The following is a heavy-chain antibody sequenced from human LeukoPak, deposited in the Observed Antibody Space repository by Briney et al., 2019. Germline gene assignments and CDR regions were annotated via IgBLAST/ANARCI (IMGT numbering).Heavy chain of an antibody. CDR1: GYTFTTYY. Sequence: ASVKVSCKASGYTFTTYYMHWVRPAPGQGLEWMGIINPSGGSTSYAQKFQGRVTMTRDTSTSTVYMKLSSLRSEDTAVYYCARTYNWNDGYFDYWGQGTLVTVSS. J-gene: IGHJ4*02. D-gene: IGHD1-20*01. CDR2: INPSGGST. CDR3: ARTYNWNDGYFDY. V-gene: IGHV1-46*01.